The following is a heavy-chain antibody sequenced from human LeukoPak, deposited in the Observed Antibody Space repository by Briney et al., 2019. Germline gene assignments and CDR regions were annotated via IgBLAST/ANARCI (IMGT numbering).Heavy chain of an antibody. CDR2: IYTSGST. D-gene: IGHD6-19*01. Sequence: SETLSLTCTVSGGSISSGGYYWSWIRQHPGKGLEWIGRIYTSGSTNYNPSLKSRVTMSVDTSKNQFSLKLSSVTAADTAVYYCARDVVPYSSGWPEDYWGQGTLVTVSS. CDR3: ARDVVPYSSGWPEDY. CDR1: GGSISSGGYY. J-gene: IGHJ4*02. V-gene: IGHV4-61*02.